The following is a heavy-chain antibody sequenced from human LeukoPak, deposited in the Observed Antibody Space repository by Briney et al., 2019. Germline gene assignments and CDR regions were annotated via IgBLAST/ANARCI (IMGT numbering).Heavy chain of an antibody. D-gene: IGHD1-26*01. J-gene: IGHJ4*02. Sequence: GGSLRLSCAASGFTFSSYWMHWVRQAPGKGLVWVSRINSDGSSIMYADSVKGRFTISRDNSKNTLYLQMNSLRAEDTAVYYCARGGGSGPLDYWGQGTLVTVSS. CDR3: ARGGGSGPLDY. CDR1: GFTFSSYW. V-gene: IGHV3-74*03. CDR2: INSDGSSI.